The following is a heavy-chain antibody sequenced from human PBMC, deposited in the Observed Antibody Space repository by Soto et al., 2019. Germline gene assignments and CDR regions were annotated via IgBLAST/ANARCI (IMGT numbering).Heavy chain of an antibody. Sequence: QVQLVQSGAEVKKPGASVKVSCKASCYTFPRNGISWVRPATGQGLEWMGWISAYNGNTNYAQKLQGRVTMTADTPSSTAYMELRGLRSDDTALYYCAGEDGTVDYCGQGTLVTVSS. V-gene: IGHV1-18*01. J-gene: IGHJ4*02. CDR1: CYTFPRNG. CDR3: AGEDGTVDY. CDR2: ISAYNGNT. D-gene: IGHD3-10*01.